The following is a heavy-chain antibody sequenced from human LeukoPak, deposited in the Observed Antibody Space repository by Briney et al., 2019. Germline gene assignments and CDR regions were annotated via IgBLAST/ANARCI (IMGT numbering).Heavy chain of an antibody. CDR3: AKEGVSGWTLDY. CDR2: ISNSGGST. V-gene: IGHV3-23*01. J-gene: IGHJ4*02. Sequence: PGGSLRLSCAVSGFTFSSYGMNWVRQAPGKGLEWVSGISNSGGSTFYADSVKGRFTISRDNSKNTLYLQMNSLRAEDTAVYYCAKEGVSGWTLDYWGRGTLVTVSS. D-gene: IGHD6-19*01. CDR1: GFTFSSYG.